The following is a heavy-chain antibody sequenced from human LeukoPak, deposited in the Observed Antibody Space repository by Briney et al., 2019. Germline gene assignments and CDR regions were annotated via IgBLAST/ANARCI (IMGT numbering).Heavy chain of an antibody. CDR2: IKSKTDGGTT. V-gene: IGHV3-15*05. D-gene: IGHD3-3*01. J-gene: IGHJ4*02. CDR1: GFTFSNAW. Sequence: PGGSLRLSCAASGFTFSNAWMTWVRQAPGKGLEWVGRIKSKTDGGTTDYAAPVKGRFTISRDDSKNTLYLQMNSLKTEDTAVYYCTTDNPLISIFGAVTLDYWGQGTLVTVSS. CDR3: TTDNPLISIFGAVTLDY.